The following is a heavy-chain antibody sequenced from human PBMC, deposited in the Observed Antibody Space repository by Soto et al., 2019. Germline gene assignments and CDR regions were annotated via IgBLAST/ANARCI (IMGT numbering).Heavy chain of an antibody. CDR3: AKGGRQWLVTSDFNY. V-gene: IGHV3-48*01. CDR1: GFTLSNYD. J-gene: IGHJ4*02. CDR2: ITATSSSR. D-gene: IGHD6-19*01. Sequence: GGSLRLSCAASGFTLSNYDMNWVRQAPGKGLEWISYITATSSSRYYADSVKGRFTISRDSSKNTVSLEMTSLRAEDTAVYYCAKGGRQWLVTSDFNYWGQGTLVTVSS.